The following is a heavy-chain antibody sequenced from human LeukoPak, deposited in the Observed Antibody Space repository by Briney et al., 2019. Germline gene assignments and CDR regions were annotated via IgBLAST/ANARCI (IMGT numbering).Heavy chain of an antibody. J-gene: IGHJ4*02. CDR1: GYTFTGYY. V-gene: IGHV1-2*02. CDR2: INPNSGGK. CDR3: ARSPPLRLGEFD. Sequence: GASVKVSCKASGYTFTGYYMHWVRQAPGQGLEWMGWINPNSGGKNYAQKFQGRVTMTRDTSISTAYMELSRLRSDDTAVYYCARSPPLRLGEFDWGQGTLVTVSS. D-gene: IGHD3-16*01.